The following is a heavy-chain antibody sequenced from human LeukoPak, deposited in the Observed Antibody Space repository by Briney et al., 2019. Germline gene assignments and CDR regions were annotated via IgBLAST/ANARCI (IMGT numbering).Heavy chain of an antibody. CDR1: GCSISSYY. V-gene: IGHV4-59*08. D-gene: IGHD6-19*01. Sequence: SETLSLTCTVSGCSISSYYWSWIRQPPGKGLEWIGYIYYSGSTNYNPSRKSRVTISVDTSKNQFSLKLSSVPAADTAVYYCARHVGQWPTRGWFDPWGQGTLVTVSS. CDR3: ARHVGQWPTRGWFDP. CDR2: IYYSGST. J-gene: IGHJ5*02.